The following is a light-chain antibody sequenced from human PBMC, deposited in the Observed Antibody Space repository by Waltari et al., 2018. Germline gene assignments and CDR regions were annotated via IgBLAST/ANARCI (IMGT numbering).Light chain of an antibody. Sequence: TCRASQAISTFLALFQLKPGKAPKSLIYAASTLQTGVSSNFSGSGSGTDFTLTISSLQPGDCATYYCQQYSTFPPTFGGGTRVEI. CDR3: QQYSTFPPT. CDR1: QAISTF. J-gene: IGKJ4*01. CDR2: AAS. V-gene: IGKV1-16*02.